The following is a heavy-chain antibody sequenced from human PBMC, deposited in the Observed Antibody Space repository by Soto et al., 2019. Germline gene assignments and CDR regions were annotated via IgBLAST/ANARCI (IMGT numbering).Heavy chain of an antibody. D-gene: IGHD1-7*01. CDR3: TTDRQNRRYTWNFY. J-gene: IGHJ4*02. CDR1: GFSFSDAW. V-gene: IGHV3-15*07. Sequence: EVQLAVSGGGFVKPGGSLRLSCAVSGFSFSDAWLNCVRQAPGKGLEWVGRIKTKSASAATDYAAPVKGRFITSRDDSKNTLFLQLNSLQAEDTAVYYCTTDRQNRRYTWNFYWGQGTLFTVSS. CDR2: IKTKSASAAT.